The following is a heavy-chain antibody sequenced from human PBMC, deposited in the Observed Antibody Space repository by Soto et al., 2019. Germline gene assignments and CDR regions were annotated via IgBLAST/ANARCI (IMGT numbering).Heavy chain of an antibody. D-gene: IGHD3-22*01. CDR1: GFTFSSYG. J-gene: IGHJ3*02. Sequence: GSLRLSCAASGFTFSSYGMHWVRQAPGKGLEWVAVISYDGSNKYYADSVKGRFTISRDNSKNTLYLQMNSLRAEDTAVYYCAKVWEWDDYDSSGYYYAADFDIWGQGTMVTV. CDR2: ISYDGSNK. CDR3: AKVWEWDDYDSSGYYYAADFDI. V-gene: IGHV3-30*18.